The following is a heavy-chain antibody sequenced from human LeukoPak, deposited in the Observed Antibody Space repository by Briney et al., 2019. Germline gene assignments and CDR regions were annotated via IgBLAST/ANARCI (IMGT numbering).Heavy chain of an antibody. CDR2: SRNKGNGYTT. Sequence: GGSLRLSCAASGFTFSDHYMDWVRQAPGKGLEWVGRSRNKGNGYTTQYAASVKGRFTISRDNSKNTLYLQMNSLRAEDTAVYYCARDKVVPAEGWFDPWGQGTLVTVSS. V-gene: IGHV3-72*01. D-gene: IGHD2-2*01. J-gene: IGHJ5*02. CDR1: GFTFSDHY. CDR3: ARDKVVPAEGWFDP.